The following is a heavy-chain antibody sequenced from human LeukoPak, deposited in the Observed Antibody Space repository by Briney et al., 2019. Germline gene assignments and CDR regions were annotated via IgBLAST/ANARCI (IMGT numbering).Heavy chain of an antibody. CDR1: GFTFSSYA. V-gene: IGHV3-23*01. J-gene: IGHJ4*02. CDR2: ISGSGGST. Sequence: PGGSLRLSCAASGFTFSSYAMSWVRQAPGKGLEWVSAISGSGGSTYYADSVKGRFTISRDNSKNTLYLQMNSLRAEDTAVYYYAKGQETITVIVVVISYYFDYWGQGTLVTVSS. CDR3: AKGQETITVIVVVISYYFDY. D-gene: IGHD3-22*01.